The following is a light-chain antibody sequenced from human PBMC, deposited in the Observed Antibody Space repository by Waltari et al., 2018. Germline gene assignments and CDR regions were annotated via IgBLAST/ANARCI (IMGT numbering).Light chain of an antibody. CDR1: NILTKS. CDR2: YAT. V-gene: IGLV3-21*02. J-gene: IGLJ3*02. Sequence: SYVLTQPPSLSVAPRQTASITCGGTNILTKSVHWYQQKPGQAPVLVVYYATDRPTGSSKRCAGSVAGHTATLSIGRVESGDEADYYCQVWDSDSDHVVFGGGTRLTVL. CDR3: QVWDSDSDHVV.